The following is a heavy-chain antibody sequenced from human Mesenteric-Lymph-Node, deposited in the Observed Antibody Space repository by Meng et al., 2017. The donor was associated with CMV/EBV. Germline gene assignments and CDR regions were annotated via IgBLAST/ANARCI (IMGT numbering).Heavy chain of an antibody. V-gene: IGHV3-48*04. Sequence: GESLKISCAASGFTFSSYWMHWVRQAPGKGLEWVSYISSSSSTIYYADSVEGRFTISRDNAKNSLYLQMNSLRAEDTAVYYCARGYDFWSGYYFQYWGQGTLVTVSS. J-gene: IGHJ1*01. CDR3: ARGYDFWSGYYFQY. CDR2: ISSSSSTI. CDR1: GFTFSSYW. D-gene: IGHD3-3*01.